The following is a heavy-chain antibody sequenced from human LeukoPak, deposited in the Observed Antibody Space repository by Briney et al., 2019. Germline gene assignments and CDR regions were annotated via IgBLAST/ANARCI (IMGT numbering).Heavy chain of an antibody. CDR3: ARDDSRYWFDP. Sequence: PSETLSLTCAVYGGSFSGYYWSWIRQPPGKGLEWIGEINHSGSTNYNPSLKSRVTISVDTSKNQFSLKLSPVTAADTAVYYCARDDSRYWFDPWGQGTLVTVSS. V-gene: IGHV4-34*01. CDR1: GGSFSGYY. CDR2: INHSGST. D-gene: IGHD3-22*01. J-gene: IGHJ5*02.